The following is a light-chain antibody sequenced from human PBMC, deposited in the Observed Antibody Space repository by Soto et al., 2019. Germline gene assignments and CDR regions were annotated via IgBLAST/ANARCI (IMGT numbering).Light chain of an antibody. Sequence: DIQMTQSPSTLSASVGDRVTITCRASQSISNWLAWYQQRPGKAPKLLIYKASSLEGGVPSRFSGSGSGTEFTLTIRSLQPDDFATYYCQQYNTYSRTFGQGTKVEIK. J-gene: IGKJ1*01. CDR3: QQYNTYSRT. CDR2: KAS. CDR1: QSISNW. V-gene: IGKV1-5*03.